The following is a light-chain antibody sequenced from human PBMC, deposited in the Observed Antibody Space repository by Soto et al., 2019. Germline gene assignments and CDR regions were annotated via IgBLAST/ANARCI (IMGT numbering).Light chain of an antibody. CDR3: QQYNNWPPMYT. CDR1: QSVSSN. Sequence: EIVMTQSPATLSVSPGERATLSCRASQSVSSNLAWYQQKPGQAPRLLIYGASARATDITARFSGSGSGTEFTLTINSLQYEDFAVYYCQQYNNWPPMYTFGQGTKLEIK. CDR2: GAS. V-gene: IGKV3-15*01. J-gene: IGKJ2*01.